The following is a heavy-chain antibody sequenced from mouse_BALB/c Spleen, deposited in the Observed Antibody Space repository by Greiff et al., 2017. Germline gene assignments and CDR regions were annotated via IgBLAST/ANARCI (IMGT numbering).Heavy chain of an antibody. CDR1: GFAFTSYD. CDR2: ISSGSGST. J-gene: IGHJ4*01. V-gene: IGHV5-12-1*01. Sequence: EVQLLQSGAGLVKPGGSLKLSCAASGFAFTSYDMSWVRQTPGKGLEWVGYISSGSGSTYYHDTFKGRFTISRDNAKNTRYLQMSSLKSEDTAMFYCARQEYYYAMDYGGQGTSVTVSS. CDR3: ARQEYYYAMDY.